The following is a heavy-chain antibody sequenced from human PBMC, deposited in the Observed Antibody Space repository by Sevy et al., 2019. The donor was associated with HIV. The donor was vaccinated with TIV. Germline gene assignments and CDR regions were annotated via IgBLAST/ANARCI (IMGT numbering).Heavy chain of an antibody. CDR2: ISYDGNNK. CDR3: AKDQRGGYCSGGSCAFGAFDI. V-gene: IGHV3-30*18. CDR1: GFTFSSYG. D-gene: IGHD2-15*01. J-gene: IGHJ3*02. Sequence: GGSLRLSCAASGFTFSSYGIHWVRQAPGKGLEWVAVISYDGNNKYYVDFVKGRFTISRDNSKNRLYLQMNSLRDEDTAVYYCAKDQRGGYCSGGSCAFGAFDIWGRGTMVTVSS.